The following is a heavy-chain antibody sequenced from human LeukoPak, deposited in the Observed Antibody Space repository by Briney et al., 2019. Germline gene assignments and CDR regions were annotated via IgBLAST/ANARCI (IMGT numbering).Heavy chain of an antibody. Sequence: SETLSLTCAVYGGSFSGYYWSWIRQPPGKGLEWIGEINHSGRNNYNPSLKSRVTISVDTSKNKFSLKLSSVTAADTAVYYCARRIEERYCSSTSCDQKRYFDYWGQGTLVTDSS. CDR3: ARRIEERYCSSTSCDQKRYFDY. D-gene: IGHD2-2*01. CDR2: INHSGRN. J-gene: IGHJ4*02. V-gene: IGHV4-34*01. CDR1: GGSFSGYY.